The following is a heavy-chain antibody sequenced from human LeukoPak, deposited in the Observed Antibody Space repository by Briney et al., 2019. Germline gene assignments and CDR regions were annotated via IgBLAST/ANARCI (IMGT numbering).Heavy chain of an antibody. CDR3: ARSLWPEDY. J-gene: IGHJ4*02. CDR1: GFAFSSYW. CDR2: INQDGNSQ. V-gene: IGHV3-7*01. D-gene: IGHD2-21*01. Sequence: GGSLRLSCEASGFAFSSYWASWVRQAPGKGLGWVANINQDGNSQNYVDSVRGRFTISKDNAKNSVYLQMNSLRAEDTAVYYCARSLWPEDYWGQGILVTVSS.